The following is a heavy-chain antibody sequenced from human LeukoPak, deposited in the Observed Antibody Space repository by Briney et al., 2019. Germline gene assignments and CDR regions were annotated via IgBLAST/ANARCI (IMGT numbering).Heavy chain of an antibody. CDR3: ATEFRSAARRYYFDY. J-gene: IGHJ4*02. Sequence: GASVKVSCKFSGYTLTELSMHGVGQAPGKGLGGRGGFDPEDGETIYAQKFQGRVTMTEDTSTDTAYMELSSLRSEDTAVYYCATEFRSAARRYYFDYWGQGTLVTVSS. V-gene: IGHV1-24*01. CDR1: GYTLTELS. D-gene: IGHD6-6*01. CDR2: FDPEDGET.